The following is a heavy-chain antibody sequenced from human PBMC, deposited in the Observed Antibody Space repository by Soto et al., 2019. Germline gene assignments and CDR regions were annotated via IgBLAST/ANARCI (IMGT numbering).Heavy chain of an antibody. J-gene: IGHJ5*02. Sequence: GGSLRLSCAASGFMFGSYAMTWVRQAPGKGLEWVSVISGSGGTTYYADSVKGRFTISRDNSKNTLYLQMNSLRAEDTAVYYCARDLPWFDPWGQGTLVTVSS. CDR1: GFMFGSYA. V-gene: IGHV3-23*01. CDR2: ISGSGGTT. CDR3: ARDLPWFDP.